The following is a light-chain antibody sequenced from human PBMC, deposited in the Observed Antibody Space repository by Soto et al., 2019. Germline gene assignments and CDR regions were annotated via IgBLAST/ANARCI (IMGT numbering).Light chain of an antibody. J-gene: IGKJ1*01. V-gene: IGKV3-20*01. CDR1: QSVSSNY. Sequence: IVLTQSLKTLSLSPGERATPSCTSSQSVSSNYLAWYQQIPGQAPRPLIYGASSRVPGIPDRFSGSGSGTDFTLTISRLEPEDFAVYYCQQYGSLPWTFGQGTKVDI. CDR3: QQYGSLPWT. CDR2: GAS.